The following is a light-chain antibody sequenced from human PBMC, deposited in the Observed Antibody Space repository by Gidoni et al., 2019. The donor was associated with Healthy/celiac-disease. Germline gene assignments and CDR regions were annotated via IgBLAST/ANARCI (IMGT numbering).Light chain of an antibody. CDR3: QQRSNWPPTT. CDR1: QSVSSY. V-gene: IGKV3-11*01. Sequence: EIVFPQSPATLPLSPGERATLSCRASQSVSSYLAWYQQKPGQAPRLLIYDASNRATGIPARFSGSGSGTDFTLTISSLEPEDFAVYYCQQRSNWPPTTFXGXTKVEIK. J-gene: IGKJ4*01. CDR2: DAS.